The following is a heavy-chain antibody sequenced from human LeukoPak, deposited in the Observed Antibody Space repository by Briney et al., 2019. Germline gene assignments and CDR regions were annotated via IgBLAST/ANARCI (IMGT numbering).Heavy chain of an antibody. CDR3: AKDLRKVNTRYYYYYGMDV. Sequence: PGGSLRLSCVASGFTFSSYGMHWVRQAPGKGLEWVAVISYDGSNKYYADSVKGRFTISRDNSKNTLYLQMNCLRAEDTAVYYCAKDLRKVNTRYYYYYGMDVWGKGTTVTVSS. J-gene: IGHJ6*04. D-gene: IGHD1/OR15-1a*01. CDR1: GFTFSSYG. V-gene: IGHV3-30*18. CDR2: ISYDGSNK.